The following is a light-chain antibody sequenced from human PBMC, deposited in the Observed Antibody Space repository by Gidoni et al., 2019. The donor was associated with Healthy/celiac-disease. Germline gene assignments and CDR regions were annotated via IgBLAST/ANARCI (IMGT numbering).Light chain of an antibody. V-gene: IGKV1-39*01. CDR1: QSSSSY. CDR2: AAD. J-gene: IGKJ3*01. CDR3: QQSYITPPFT. Sequence: DIQMTQSPSSLSASVGDRVTITCRASQSSSSYLNWYQQKPGKASKPLIYAADSLQSWVPSRFSGSGSGTDFTLTISSLQPEDFATYYCQQSYITPPFTFGPGTKVDIK.